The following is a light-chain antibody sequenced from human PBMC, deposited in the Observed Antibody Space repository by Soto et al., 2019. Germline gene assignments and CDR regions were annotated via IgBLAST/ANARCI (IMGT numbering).Light chain of an antibody. J-gene: IGKJ1*01. CDR2: GAS. CDR3: QQYNNWRVT. Sequence: EIVLTQSPGTLSLSPGERASLSCRASQSVSSSSLAWYHHKPGQAPRLLIYGASSRATGIPARFSGSGSGTEFTLTISSLQSEDFAVYYCQQYNNWRVTFGQGTKVDIK. V-gene: IGKV3-15*01. CDR1: QSVSSS.